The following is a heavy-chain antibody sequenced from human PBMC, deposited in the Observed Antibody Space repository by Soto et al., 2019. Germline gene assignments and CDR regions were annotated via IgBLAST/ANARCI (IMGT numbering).Heavy chain of an antibody. Sequence: GGSLRLSCAASGVTFSSYAMSWVRQAPGKGLEWVSAISGSGGSTYYADSVKGRFTISRDNSKNTLYLQMNSLRAEDTAVYYCAKTYYYGSGTHDAFDIWGQGTMVTVSS. V-gene: IGHV3-23*01. CDR2: ISGSGGST. D-gene: IGHD3-10*01. CDR1: GVTFSSYA. J-gene: IGHJ3*02. CDR3: AKTYYYGSGTHDAFDI.